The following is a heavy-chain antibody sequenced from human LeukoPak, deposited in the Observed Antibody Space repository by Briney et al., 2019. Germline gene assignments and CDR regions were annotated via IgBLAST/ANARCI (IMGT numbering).Heavy chain of an antibody. CDR3: VRNLGYSSSWTFDY. J-gene: IGHJ4*02. CDR2: ISAYNGNT. CDR1: GYTFTSYG. Sequence: ASVKVSCKASGYTFTSYGISWVRQAPGQGLEWMGWISAYNGNTNYAQKLQGRVTMTTDTSTSTAYMELRSLRSDDTAVYYCVRNLGYSSSWTFDYWGQGTLVTVSS. V-gene: IGHV1-18*01. D-gene: IGHD6-13*01.